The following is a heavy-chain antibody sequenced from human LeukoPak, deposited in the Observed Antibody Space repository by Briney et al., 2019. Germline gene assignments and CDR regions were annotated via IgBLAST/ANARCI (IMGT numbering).Heavy chain of an antibody. V-gene: IGHV4-30-2*01. J-gene: IGHJ5*02. CDR1: GGSISSGGYS. CDR2: TYHSGST. Sequence: SETLSLTCAVSGGSISSGGYSWSWIRQPPGKGLEWIGYTYHSGSTYYNPSLKSRVTISVDRSKNQFSLKLSSVTAADTAVYYCARGQSAWGIAAAGPYNWFDPWGQGTLVTVSS. CDR3: ARGQSAWGIAAAGPYNWFDP. D-gene: IGHD6-13*01.